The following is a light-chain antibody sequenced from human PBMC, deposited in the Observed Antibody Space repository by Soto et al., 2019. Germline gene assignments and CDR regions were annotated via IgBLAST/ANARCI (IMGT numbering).Light chain of an antibody. CDR3: QNYKIFPPMWT. Sequence: DIQLAQSPSTLSASVGDRITITCRATQSINWLAWYQQKPGKAPKLLIFEASRLESGVPSRFSVSGSGTESTLTIRSLQPDDFGIYSCQNYKIFPPMWTLGKGPRVDVK. CDR2: EAS. J-gene: IGKJ1*01. CDR1: QSINW. V-gene: IGKV1-5*03.